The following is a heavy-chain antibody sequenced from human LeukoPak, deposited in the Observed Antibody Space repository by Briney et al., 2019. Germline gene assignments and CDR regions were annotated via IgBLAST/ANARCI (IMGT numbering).Heavy chain of an antibody. CDR1: GFTDSDNY. CDR3: ARVFRPRETYFDH. V-gene: IGHV3-53*01. J-gene: IGHJ4*02. CDR2: IYVGGST. Sequence: GGSLRLSCAASGFTDSDNYMSWVRQNPGKGLEWVSLIYVGGSTYYPDSVRGRFTISRDNAKNTLYLQMNTLRAEDTAVYYCARVFRPRETYFDHWGQGTLVTVSS. D-gene: IGHD5-24*01.